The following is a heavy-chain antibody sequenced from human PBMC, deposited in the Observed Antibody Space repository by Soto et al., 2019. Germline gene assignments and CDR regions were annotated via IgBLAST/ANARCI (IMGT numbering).Heavy chain of an antibody. J-gene: IGHJ4*02. V-gene: IGHV3-30*18. CDR1: GFTLSSYG. CDR2: ISYDGSNE. D-gene: IGHD3-22*01. CDR3: AKDTFYYDRSGYYTFDY. Sequence: GGSLRLSCAASGFTLSSYGIHWVRQAPGKGLEWVAAISYDGSNEHYADSVKGRFTISRDNSKKTVYLQMNSQRAEDTAVYFCAKDTFYYDRSGYYTFDYWGQGTLVTVSS.